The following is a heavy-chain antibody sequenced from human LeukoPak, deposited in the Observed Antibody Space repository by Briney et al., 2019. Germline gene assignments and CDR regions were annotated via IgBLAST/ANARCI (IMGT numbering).Heavy chain of an antibody. J-gene: IGHJ4*02. CDR3: ARDKGGYSSGWYAAY. V-gene: IGHV1-18*01. Sequence: ASVKVSCKASGYTFTIYGISGVRQAPGQGGEWVGWIRAYNGNTNHAQKLQGRVTMTTDTSTSTAYMELRSLRSDDTAVYYCARDKGGYSSGWYAAYWGQGTLVTVSS. CDR2: IRAYNGNT. D-gene: IGHD6-19*01. CDR1: GYTFTIYG.